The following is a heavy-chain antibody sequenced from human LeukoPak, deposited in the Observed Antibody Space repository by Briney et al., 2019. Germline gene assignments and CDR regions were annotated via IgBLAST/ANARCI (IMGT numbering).Heavy chain of an antibody. D-gene: IGHD1-1*01. J-gene: IGHJ4*02. CDR3: ARVEKKGNWNDVKNRGLFDY. CDR2: ISSSSSHI. CDR1: GFTFSSYS. Sequence: GGSLRLSCAASGFTFSSYSMNWVRQAPGKGLEWVSCISSSSSHIYYADSVKGRFTISRDNAKNSLYLQINSLRAEDTAVYYCARVEKKGNWNDVKNRGLFDYWGQGTLVTVSS. V-gene: IGHV3-21*01.